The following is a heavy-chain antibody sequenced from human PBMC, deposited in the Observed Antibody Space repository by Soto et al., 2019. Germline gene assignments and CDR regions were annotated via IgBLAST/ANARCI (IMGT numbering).Heavy chain of an antibody. CDR1: GGSISSYY. J-gene: IGHJ4*02. CDR3: AAGYGDYPTLKHYFDY. CDR2: IYYSGST. D-gene: IGHD4-17*01. V-gene: IGHV4-59*01. Sequence: SETLSLTCTVSGGSISSYYWSWIRQPPGKGLEWIGYIYYSGSTNYNPSLKSRVTISVDTSKNQFSLKLSSVTAADTAVYYCAAGYGDYPTLKHYFDYWGQGTLVTVSS.